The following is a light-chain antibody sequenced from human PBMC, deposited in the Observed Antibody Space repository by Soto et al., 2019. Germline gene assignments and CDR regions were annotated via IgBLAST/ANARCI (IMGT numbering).Light chain of an antibody. CDR3: SAFTGTTYV. CDR1: SSDVGGNKN. V-gene: IGLV2-14*03. J-gene: IGLJ1*01. Sequence: QSALTQPASVSGSPGQSITISCTGTSSDVGGNKNVSWNQHYPGKAPKLMICDVSNRPSGVSNRFSGSKSGNTASLTISGLQAEDEADYYCSAFTGTTYVFGTGTKLTVL. CDR2: DVS.